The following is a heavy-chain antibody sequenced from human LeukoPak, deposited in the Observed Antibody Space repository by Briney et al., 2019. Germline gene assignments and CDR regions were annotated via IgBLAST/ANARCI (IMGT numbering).Heavy chain of an antibody. V-gene: IGHV3-21*01. CDR3: ARGGIAGRPGYYYYMDV. Sequence: PGGSLRLSCAASGFTFSSYTIHWVRQAPGKGLEWVSSISAVSTYIYYADSVKGRFTISRDNVEKSAYLELSGLTAHDTAIYYCARGGIAGRPGYYYYMDVWGKGTTVTVSS. D-gene: IGHD6-6*01. J-gene: IGHJ6*03. CDR1: GFTFSSYT. CDR2: ISAVSTYI.